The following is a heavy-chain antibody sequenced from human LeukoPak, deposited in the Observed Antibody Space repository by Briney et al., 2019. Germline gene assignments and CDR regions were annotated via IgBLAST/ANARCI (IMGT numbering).Heavy chain of an antibody. V-gene: IGHV3-7*01. J-gene: IGHJ5*02. CDR3: AGSDGRGRVTDHP. Sequence: GGSLRLSCATSGFTFGSHWLSWVRQAPGKGPEWVALISPDGSVRWYVDSVEGRFTISRDNARNSLYLQMDSLTVEDTALYHCAGSDGRGRVTDHPWGQGTLVTVPS. CDR2: ISPDGSVR. D-gene: IGHD2-21*02. CDR1: GFTFGSHW.